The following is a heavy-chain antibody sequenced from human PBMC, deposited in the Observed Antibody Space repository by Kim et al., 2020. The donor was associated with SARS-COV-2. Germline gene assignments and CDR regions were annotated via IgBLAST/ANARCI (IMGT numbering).Heavy chain of an antibody. V-gene: IGHV4-39*07. CDR2: IYYSGST. J-gene: IGHJ4*02. CDR3: ARDRGYSYGVFDY. CDR1: GGSISSSSYY. D-gene: IGHD5-18*01. Sequence: SETLSLTCTVSGGSISSSSYYWGWIRQPPGKGLEWIGSIYYSGSTYYNPSLKSRVTISVDTSKNQFSLKLSSVTAADTAVYYCARDRGYSYGVFDYWGQGTLVTVSS.